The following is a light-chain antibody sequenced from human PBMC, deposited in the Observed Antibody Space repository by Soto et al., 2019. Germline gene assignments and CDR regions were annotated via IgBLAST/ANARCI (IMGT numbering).Light chain of an antibody. Sequence: QSALTQPASVSGSPGQSIPISSTGTSSNVGGYNYVSWYQHHPGKAPKLMIYDVSNRPSGVSNRFSGSKSGNTASLTISGLQAEDEADYYCSSYTSSSTLLYVFGTGTKLTVL. V-gene: IGLV2-14*03. J-gene: IGLJ1*01. CDR2: DVS. CDR3: SSYTSSSTLLYV. CDR1: SSNVGGYNY.